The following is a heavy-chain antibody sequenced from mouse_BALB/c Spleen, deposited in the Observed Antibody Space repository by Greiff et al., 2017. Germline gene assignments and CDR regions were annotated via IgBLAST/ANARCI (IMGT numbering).Heavy chain of an antibody. J-gene: IGHJ2*01. CDR1: GYAFSSYW. Sequence: VQLQQSGAELVRPGSSVKISCKASGYAFSSYWMNWVKQRPGQGLEWIGQIYPGDGDTFYNQKFKGKATLTVDKSSSTAHMELLSLTSEDSAVYYCGKGSSYFDYWGQGTTLTVYS. V-gene: IGHV1-80*01. D-gene: IGHD1-1*01. CDR2: IYPGDGDT. CDR3: GKGSSYFDY.